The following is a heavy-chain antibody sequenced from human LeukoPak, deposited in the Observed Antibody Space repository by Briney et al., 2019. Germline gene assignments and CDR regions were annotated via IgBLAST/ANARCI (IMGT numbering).Heavy chain of an antibody. D-gene: IGHD3-22*01. CDR1: GGSISSYY. J-gene: IGHJ4*02. CDR2: IYTSGST. V-gene: IGHV4-4*07. CDR3: AREGHYYDSSGYATFDY. Sequence: PSETLSLTCTVSGGSISSYYWSWIRQPAGKGLEWIGRIYTSGSTNYNPSLKSRVTMSVDTSKNQSSLKLSSVTAADTAVYYCAREGHYYDSSGYATFDYWGQGTLVTVSS.